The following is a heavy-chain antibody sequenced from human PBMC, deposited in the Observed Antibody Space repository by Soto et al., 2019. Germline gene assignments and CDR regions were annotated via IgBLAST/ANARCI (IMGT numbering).Heavy chain of an antibody. D-gene: IGHD2-2*01. Sequence: ASVKVSCKASGYTFTSYATHWVRQAPGQRLEWMGWINAGNGNTKYSQKFQGRVTITRDTSASTAYMELSSLRSEDTAVYYCARDRGSGIVVVPAASYGMDVWGQGTTVPVSS. CDR3: ARDRGSGIVVVPAASYGMDV. CDR1: GYTFTSYA. CDR2: INAGNGNT. J-gene: IGHJ6*02. V-gene: IGHV1-3*01.